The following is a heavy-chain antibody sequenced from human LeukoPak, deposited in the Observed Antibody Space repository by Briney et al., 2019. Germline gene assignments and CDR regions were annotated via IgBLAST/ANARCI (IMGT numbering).Heavy chain of an antibody. CDR3: VKSPHASSSYFDY. CDR2: INSNGDIT. Sequence: GGSLRLSCAASGFTFSSYSMNWVRQAPGKGLEYVSAINSNGDITDYADSVKGRFTISRDNSKNTLFLQMSSLRGEDTAVYYCVKSPHASSSYFDYWGQGTLVTVSS. J-gene: IGHJ4*02. V-gene: IGHV3-64D*09. CDR1: GFTFSSYS. D-gene: IGHD6-13*01.